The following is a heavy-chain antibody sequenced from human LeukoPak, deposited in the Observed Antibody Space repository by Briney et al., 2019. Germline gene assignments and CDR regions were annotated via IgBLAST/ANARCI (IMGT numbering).Heavy chain of an antibody. CDR3: ARGRAGWLDY. CDR1: GGSISSNTYY. V-gene: IGHV4-39*07. CDR2: VYYSGST. J-gene: IGHJ4*02. Sequence: SETLSLTCTVSGGSISSNTYYWGWIRQPPGKGLEWFGCVYYSGSTYYNPSLKSRVTISVDTSQNQFSLQLTSVTAADTAVYYCARGRAGWLDYWGQGTLVTVSS. D-gene: IGHD2-15*01.